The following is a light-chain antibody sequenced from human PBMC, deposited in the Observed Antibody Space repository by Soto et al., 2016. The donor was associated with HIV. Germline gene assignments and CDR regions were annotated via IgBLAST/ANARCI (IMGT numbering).Light chain of an antibody. J-gene: IGLJ1*01. CDR1: NLGNTY. CDR3: QAWDSSTTLYV. V-gene: IGLV3-1*01. CDR2: QDT. Sequence: SYALTQPPSVSVSPGQTASITCSGSNLGNTYASWYQQKPGQSPVLVIYQDTKRSSGIPERFSGSNSGDTATLTINGTQAIDEADYYCQAWDSSTTLYVFGTGTKVTVL.